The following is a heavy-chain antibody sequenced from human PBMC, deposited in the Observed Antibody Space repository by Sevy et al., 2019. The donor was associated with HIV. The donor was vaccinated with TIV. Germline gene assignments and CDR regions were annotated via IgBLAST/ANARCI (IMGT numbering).Heavy chain of an antibody. J-gene: IGHJ4*02. CDR2: ISSSGNTI. D-gene: IGHD2-15*01. CDR3: ARDHSGNDY. V-gene: IGHV3-11*01. CDR1: GFSFSDYY. Sequence: GGSLRLSCAASGFSFSDYYMSWIGQAPGKGLEWVSYISSSGNTIYYADSVKGRFTISRDNARNSLYLQMNSLRPEDTAVYYCARDHSGNDYWGQGTLVTVSS.